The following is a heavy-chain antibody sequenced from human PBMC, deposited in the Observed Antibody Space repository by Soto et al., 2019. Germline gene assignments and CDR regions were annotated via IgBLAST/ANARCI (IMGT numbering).Heavy chain of an antibody. CDR1: GYTFTGYY. CDR2: INPSGGST. V-gene: IGHV1-46*01. CDR3: ATPDSSSWGYGMDV. Sequence: ASVKVSCKASGYTFTGYYMHWVRQAHGQGLEWMGIINPSGGSTSYAQKFQGRVTMTRDTSTSTVYMELSSLRSEDTAVYYCATPDSSSWGYGMDVRGQGTTVTVSS. J-gene: IGHJ6*02. D-gene: IGHD6-13*01.